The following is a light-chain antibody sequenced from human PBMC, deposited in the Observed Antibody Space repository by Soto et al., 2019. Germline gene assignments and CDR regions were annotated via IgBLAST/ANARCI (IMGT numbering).Light chain of an antibody. CDR1: SSNIGSNS. J-gene: IGLJ3*02. CDR2: SNN. Sequence: QSVLTQPPSASGTPGQRVTISCSGRSSNIGSNSVYWYQQLPGTAPKLLIYSNNRRPSGVPDRLSGSKSGTSASLAISGLQSEDEADYDCAAWDNSLSGWVFGGGPKLTVL. V-gene: IGLV1-44*01. CDR3: AAWDNSLSGWV.